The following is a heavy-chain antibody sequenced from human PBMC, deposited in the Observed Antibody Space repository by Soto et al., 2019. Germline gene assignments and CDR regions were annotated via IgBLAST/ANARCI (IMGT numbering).Heavy chain of an antibody. CDR1: GGSFSGYY. CDR3: AKDASCFSCGA. V-gene: IGHV4-34*01. Sequence: PSETLSLTCAVYGGSFSGYYWSWIRQPPGKGLEWIGEINHSGSTNYNPSLKSRVTISVDTSKNQFSLTLRSVTAADTATYYCAKDASCFSCGAWGQGAPVTVSS. D-gene: IGHD2-21*01. CDR2: INHSGST. J-gene: IGHJ4*02.